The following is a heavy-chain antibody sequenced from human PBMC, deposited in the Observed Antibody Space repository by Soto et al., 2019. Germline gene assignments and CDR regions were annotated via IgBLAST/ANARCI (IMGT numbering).Heavy chain of an antibody. CDR3: ARGKSSSWYAGFDYYYYGMDV. D-gene: IGHD6-13*01. CDR1: GYTFTGYY. CDR2: INPNSGGT. J-gene: IGHJ6*02. Sequence: QVQLVQSGAEVKKPGASVKVSCKASGYTFTGYYMHWVRQAPGQGLEWMGWINPNSGGTNYAQKFQGWVTMTRETSSSTAYMELSRLRSDDTAVYYCARGKSSSWYAGFDYYYYGMDVWGQGTTVTVSS. V-gene: IGHV1-2*04.